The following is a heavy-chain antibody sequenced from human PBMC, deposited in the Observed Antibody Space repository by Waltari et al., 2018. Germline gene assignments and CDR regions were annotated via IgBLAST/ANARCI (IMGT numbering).Heavy chain of an antibody. CDR3: ARISATGSFFDY. Sequence: QLQLQESGSGLLKPSQTLSLTCAISGASISGGAYPWSCIRQPPGRGLEWIGYIHHSGNTFYNPSLKSRVTISIDRSKNQFSLILNSVTAADTAVFFCARISATGSFFDYWGQGILVTVSS. CDR1: GASISGGAYP. V-gene: IGHV4-30-2*01. D-gene: IGHD3-10*01. CDR2: IHHSGNT. J-gene: IGHJ4*02.